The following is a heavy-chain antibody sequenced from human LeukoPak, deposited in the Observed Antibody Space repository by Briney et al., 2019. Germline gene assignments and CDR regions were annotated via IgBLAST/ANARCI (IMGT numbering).Heavy chain of an antibody. CDR1: GFTFNTNA. J-gene: IGHJ4*02. CDR3: ARDSLSPY. D-gene: IGHD3-16*02. CDR2: ISSSSSYI. Sequence: GGSLRLSCATSGFTFNTNAMSWVRQAPGKGLEWVSSISSSSSYIYYADSVKGRFTISRDNAKNSLYLQMNSLRAEDTAVYYCARDSLSPYWGQGTLVTVSS. V-gene: IGHV3-21*01.